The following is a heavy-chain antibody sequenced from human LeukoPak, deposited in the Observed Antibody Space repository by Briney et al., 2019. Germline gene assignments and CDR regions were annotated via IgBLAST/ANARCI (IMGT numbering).Heavy chain of an antibody. Sequence: SETLSLTCAVSGGSISSSNWWSWVRQPPGKGLEWIGEIYHSGSTYYTPSLKSRVTISVDTSKNQFSLKLTSVTAADTAVYYCAREGLITVIRGLNFGYWGQGTLVSVSS. CDR2: IYHSGST. CDR1: GGSISSSNW. V-gene: IGHV4-4*02. J-gene: IGHJ4*02. D-gene: IGHD3-10*01. CDR3: AREGLITVIRGLNFGY.